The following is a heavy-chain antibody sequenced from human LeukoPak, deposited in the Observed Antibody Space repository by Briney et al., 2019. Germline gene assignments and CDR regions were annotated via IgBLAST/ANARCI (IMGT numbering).Heavy chain of an antibody. V-gene: IGHV4-59*08. J-gene: IGHJ6*02. CDR3: ARHSLPAAHYYYYYGMDV. CDR2: IYYSGGT. CDR1: GGSISSYY. D-gene: IGHD2-2*01. Sequence: SETLSLTCTVSGGSISSYYWSWIRQPPGKGLEWIGYIYYSGGTNYNPSLKSRVTISVDTSKNQFSLKLSSVTAADTAVYYCARHSLPAAHYYYYYGMDVWGQGTTVTVSS.